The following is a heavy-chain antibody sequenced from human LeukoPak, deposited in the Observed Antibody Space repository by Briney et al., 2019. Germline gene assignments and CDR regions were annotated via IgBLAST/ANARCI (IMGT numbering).Heavy chain of an antibody. J-gene: IGHJ4*02. V-gene: IGHV1-69*13. Sequence: GASVKVSCKASGGTLSSYAISWVRQAPGQGLEWMGAIIPIFATRNHAQRFQGRVSITADESTSTAYMELSSLRSEDTAVYYCARDKDYSRALDYWGQGTLVTVSS. CDR1: GGTLSSYA. D-gene: IGHD4-11*01. CDR3: ARDKDYSRALDY. CDR2: IIPIFATR.